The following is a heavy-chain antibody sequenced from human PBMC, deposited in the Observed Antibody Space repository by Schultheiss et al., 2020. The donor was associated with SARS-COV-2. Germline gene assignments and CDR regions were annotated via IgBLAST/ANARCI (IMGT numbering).Heavy chain of an antibody. CDR3: ARAARPTALYYYYYMDV. J-gene: IGHJ6*03. CDR1: GGSFSGYY. Sequence: SETLSLTCAVYGGSFSGYYWSWIRQPPGKGLEWIGYIYYSGSTNYNPSLKSRVTISVDTSKNQFSLKLSSVTAADTAVYYCARAARPTALYYYYYMDVWGKGTTVTVSS. D-gene: IGHD6-13*01. V-gene: IGHV4-59*08. CDR2: IYYSGST.